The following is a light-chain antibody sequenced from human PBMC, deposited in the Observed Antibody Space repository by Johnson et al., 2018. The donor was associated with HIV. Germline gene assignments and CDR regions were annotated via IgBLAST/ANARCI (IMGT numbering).Light chain of an antibody. V-gene: IGLV1-51*01. CDR2: DNT. Sequence: QSVLTQPPSVSAAPGQKVTISCSGSSSNIGRNYVSWYQQLPGTAPKLLIYDNTKRPSGIPDRFSGSKSGTSATLGITGLQTGDEADYYCGTWDSSLSAEVFGTGTKVTVL. CDR1: SSNIGRNY. CDR3: GTWDSSLSAEV. J-gene: IGLJ1*01.